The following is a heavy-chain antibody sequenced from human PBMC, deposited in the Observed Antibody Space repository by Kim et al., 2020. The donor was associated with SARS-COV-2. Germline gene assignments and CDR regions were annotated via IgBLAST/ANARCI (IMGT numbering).Heavy chain of an antibody. CDR2: IYYSGST. V-gene: IGHV4-59*13. CDR3: ARVAGSGYYSWYFDL. D-gene: IGHD3-3*01. CDR1: GGSISSYY. Sequence: SETLSLTCTVSGGSISSYYWSWIRQPPGKGLEWIGYIYYSGSTNYNPSLKSRVTISVDTSKNQFSLKLSSVTAADTAVYYCARVAGSGYYSWYFDLWGRGTLVTVSS. J-gene: IGHJ2*01.